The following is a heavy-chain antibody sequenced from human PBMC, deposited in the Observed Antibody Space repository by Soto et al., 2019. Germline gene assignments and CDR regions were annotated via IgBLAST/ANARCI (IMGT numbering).Heavy chain of an antibody. D-gene: IGHD7-27*01. Sequence: QVQLQESGPGLVKPSQTLSLTCSVSGDSIRGGGHYWNWIRQFPGKGLEWIGYVYHSGSTHHNPSLRGRLTISIDTSKNQFSLRLISVTAADTALYYCARDTGLAPTVWGYWGHGTQVTVSS. V-gene: IGHV4-31*03. J-gene: IGHJ4*03. CDR1: GDSIRGGGHY. CDR3: ARDTGLAPTVWGY. CDR2: VYHSGST.